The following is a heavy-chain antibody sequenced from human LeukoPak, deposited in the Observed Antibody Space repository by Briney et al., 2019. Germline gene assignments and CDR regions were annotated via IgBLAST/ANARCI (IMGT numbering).Heavy chain of an antibody. CDR3: AKRSGGSSGWYPQYFQH. Sequence: PGGSLRLSCAASGFTFSSYGMSWVRQAPGKGLEWVSAISGSGGSTYYADSVKGRFTISRDNSKNTLYLQMNSLRAEDTAVYYCAKRSGGSSGWYPQYFQHWGQGTLVTVSS. CDR2: ISGSGGST. J-gene: IGHJ1*01. D-gene: IGHD6-19*01. CDR1: GFTFSSYG. V-gene: IGHV3-23*01.